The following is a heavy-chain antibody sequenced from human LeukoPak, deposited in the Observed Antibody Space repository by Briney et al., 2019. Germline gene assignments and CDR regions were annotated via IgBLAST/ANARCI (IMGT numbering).Heavy chain of an antibody. J-gene: IGHJ4*02. CDR2: IKSKTDGGTT. CDR1: GFTFSNAW. V-gene: IGHV3-15*01. CDR3: TKTYYYGSGSLDY. Sequence: PGGSLRLSCAASGFTFSNAWMSWVRQAPGKGLEWVGRIKSKTDGGTTDYAAPVKGRFTISRDDSKNTLYLQMNSLKTEDTAIYYCTKTYYYGSGSLDYWGQGTLVTVSS. D-gene: IGHD3-10*01.